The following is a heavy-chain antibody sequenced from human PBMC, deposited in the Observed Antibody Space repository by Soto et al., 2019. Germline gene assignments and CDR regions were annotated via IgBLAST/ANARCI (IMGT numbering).Heavy chain of an antibody. CDR2: IYYSGST. D-gene: IGHD2-15*01. CDR3: PRVVVPAAHEGWDYCYGMDV. Sequence: QVQLQESGPGLVKPSETLSLTCTVSGGSISSYYWSWIRQPPGKGLEWIGYIYYSGSTNYNPSLKSRVTISVDTSNNQFSLKLSSVTAADTAVYYCPRVVVPAAHEGWDYCYGMDVWGQGTTVTVSS. CDR1: GGSISSYY. J-gene: IGHJ6*02. V-gene: IGHV4-59*01.